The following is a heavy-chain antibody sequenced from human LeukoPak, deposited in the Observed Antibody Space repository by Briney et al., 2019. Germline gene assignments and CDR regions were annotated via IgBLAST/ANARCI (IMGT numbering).Heavy chain of an antibody. D-gene: IGHD2-15*01. CDR1: GFTVSSNY. CDR3: AKASGISYHYYMDV. V-gene: IGHV3-53*01. Sequence: SGGSLRLSCAASGFTVSSNYMSWVRQAPGKGLEWVSVIYSGGSTYYADSVKGRFTISRDNSRNTLFLQMNSLRAEDTAVYYCAKASGISYHYYMDVWGKGTTVTISS. J-gene: IGHJ6*03. CDR2: IYSGGST.